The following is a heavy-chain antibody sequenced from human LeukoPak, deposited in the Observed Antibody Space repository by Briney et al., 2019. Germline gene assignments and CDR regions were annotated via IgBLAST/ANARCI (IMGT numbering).Heavy chain of an antibody. V-gene: IGHV1-46*01. CDR1: GYTFTSYC. D-gene: IGHD5-12*01. Sequence: GASVKVSCKASGYTFTSYCMHWVRQAPGQGLEWMGIINPSGGSTSYAQKFQGRVTMTRDTSTSTVYMELSSLRSEDTAVYYCARDSASIVATIDGLYYWGQGTLVTVSS. CDR2: INPSGGST. J-gene: IGHJ4*02. CDR3: ARDSASIVATIDGLYY.